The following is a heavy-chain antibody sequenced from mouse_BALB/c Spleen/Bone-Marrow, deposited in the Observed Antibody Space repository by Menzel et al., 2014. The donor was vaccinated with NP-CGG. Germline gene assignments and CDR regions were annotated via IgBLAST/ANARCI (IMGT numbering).Heavy chain of an antibody. V-gene: IGHV1-26*01. CDR3: AGNYGNYYAMDY. D-gene: IGHD2-1*01. Sequence: EVMLVESGPELVKPGASAKISCKASGYSFTGYYMHWVKQSHGKSLEWIGRVNPNNGGTSYNQKFKGKAILTVDKSSSTAYMELRSLTSEDSAVYYCAGNYGNYYAMDYWGQGTSVTVSS. CDR2: VNPNNGGT. J-gene: IGHJ4*01. CDR1: GYSFTGYY.